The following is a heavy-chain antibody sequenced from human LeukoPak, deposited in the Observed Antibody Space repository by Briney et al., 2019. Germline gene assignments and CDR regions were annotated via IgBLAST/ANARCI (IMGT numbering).Heavy chain of an antibody. V-gene: IGHV4-61*01. D-gene: IGHD3-22*01. CDR2: IYYSGST. Sequence: SSETLSLTCTVSGGSVSSGSYYWSWIRQPPGKGLEWIGYIYYSGSTNYNPSLKSRVTISVDTSKNQFSLKLSSVTAADTAVYFCARDPYYYDRSGGFDPWGQGTLVTVSS. J-gene: IGHJ5*02. CDR1: GGSVSSGSYY. CDR3: ARDPYYYDRSGGFDP.